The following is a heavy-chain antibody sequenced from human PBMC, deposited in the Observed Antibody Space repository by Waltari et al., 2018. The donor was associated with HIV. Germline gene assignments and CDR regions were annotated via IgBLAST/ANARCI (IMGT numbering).Heavy chain of an antibody. CDR1: ALPFHNHG. J-gene: IGHJ4*02. D-gene: IGHD5-12*01. Sequence: QVQLVESGGGVVQPARSLRHSCEASALPFHNHGIHWVRQAPGKGLEWVAVISYDRSTKDYADSVKGRFTISRDNSKKTVYLQMNSLRAEDTAVYYCAKDRAFFQVGYSIIWGQGTLVTVSS. CDR2: ISYDRSTK. V-gene: IGHV3-30*18. CDR3: AKDRAFFQVGYSII.